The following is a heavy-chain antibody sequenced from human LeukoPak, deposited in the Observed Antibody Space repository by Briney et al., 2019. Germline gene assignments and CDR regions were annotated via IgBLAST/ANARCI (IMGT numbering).Heavy chain of an antibody. Sequence: AGGSLRLSCAASGFTFSSYGMHWVRQAPGKGLEWVAVISYDGSNKYYADSVKGRFTISRDNSKNTLYLQMNSLRAEDTAVYYCARDQVLRFSGAFDYWGQGTLVTVSS. V-gene: IGHV3-30*19. J-gene: IGHJ4*02. CDR2: ISYDGSNK. CDR3: ARDQVLRFSGAFDY. CDR1: GFTFSSYG. D-gene: IGHD3-3*01.